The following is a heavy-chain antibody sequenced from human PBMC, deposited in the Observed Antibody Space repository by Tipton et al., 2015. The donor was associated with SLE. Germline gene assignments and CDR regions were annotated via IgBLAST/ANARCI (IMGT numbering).Heavy chain of an antibody. CDR3: ARTEAAYHFDY. CDR2: MYHSGST. CDR1: GYSISSGYY. Sequence: TLSLTCSVSGYSISSGYYWGWIRQPPGKGLQRIANMYHSGSTYYNSSLKSRVTISVDTSKNQFSLRLRSVSAADTAVYYCARTEAAYHFDYWGQGILVTVSS. D-gene: IGHD6-13*01. V-gene: IGHV4-38-2*02. J-gene: IGHJ4*02.